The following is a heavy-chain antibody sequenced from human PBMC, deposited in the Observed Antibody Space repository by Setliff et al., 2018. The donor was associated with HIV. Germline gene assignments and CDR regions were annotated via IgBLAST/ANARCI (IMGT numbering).Heavy chain of an antibody. Sequence: GASVKVSCKASGYTFTDYYIHWVRQAPGQGLEWMGRINPNSGGTNYAQKFQGRVTMTRDTSTSTVYMELSSLRSEDTAVYYCARGSYIPSAYSSGWVFDYWGQGTLVTVSS. J-gene: IGHJ4*02. CDR2: INPNSGGT. D-gene: IGHD6-19*01. CDR3: ARGSYIPSAYSSGWVFDY. V-gene: IGHV1-2*06. CDR1: GYTFTDYY.